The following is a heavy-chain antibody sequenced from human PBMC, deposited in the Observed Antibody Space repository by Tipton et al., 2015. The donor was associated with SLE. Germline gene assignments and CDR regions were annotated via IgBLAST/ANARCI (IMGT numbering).Heavy chain of an antibody. CDR3: ARAGSSWPQYFQH. V-gene: IGHV3-64*01. Sequence: SLRLSCAASGFVFNTYPMHWVRQAPGKGLEYVSGISSNGDSTNSASSAKGRFTISRDNSKNTLYLEMNSLRAEDTAVYYCARAGSSWPQYFQHWGQGTLVTVSS. CDR1: GFVFNTYP. D-gene: IGHD6-13*01. J-gene: IGHJ1*01. CDR2: ISSNGDST.